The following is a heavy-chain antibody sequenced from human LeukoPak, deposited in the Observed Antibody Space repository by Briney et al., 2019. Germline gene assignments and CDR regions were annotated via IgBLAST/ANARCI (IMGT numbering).Heavy chain of an antibody. V-gene: IGHV4-38-2*02. CDR1: GYSISSGYD. CDR2: MYHSGST. J-gene: IGHJ4*02. CDR3: AREVR. Sequence: SETLSLTCTVSGYSISSGYDWGWIRQPPGKGLEWIGSMYHSGSTYYNPSLKSRVTISVDTPKNQFSLKLSSVTAADTAVYYCAREVRWGQGTLVTVSS. D-gene: IGHD2-21*01.